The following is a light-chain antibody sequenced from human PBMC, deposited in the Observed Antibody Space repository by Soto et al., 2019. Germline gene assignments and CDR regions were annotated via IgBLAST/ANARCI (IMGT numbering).Light chain of an antibody. J-gene: IGLJ1*01. CDR3: SSKRDSSTLFV. V-gene: IGLV2-14*01. CDR1: SSDVGAYNY. CDR2: EVT. Sequence: QSVLTQPPSVSGSPGQSITISCTGTSSDVGAYNYVSWYQHHPGKVPKLLIYEVTNRPSGVSDRFSGSKSGNTASLTISGLQAEDEADYYCSSKRDSSTLFVFGTGTRSPS.